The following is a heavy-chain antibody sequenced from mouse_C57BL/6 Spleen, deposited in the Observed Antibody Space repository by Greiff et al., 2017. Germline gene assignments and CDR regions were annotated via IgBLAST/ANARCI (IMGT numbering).Heavy chain of an antibody. Sequence: VKLVESGAELARPGASVKMSCKASGYTFTSYTMHWVKQRPGQGLEWIGYINPSSGYTKYNQKFKDKATLTADKSSSTAYMQLSSLTSEDSAVYYCARFDGNYVFAYWGQGTLVTVSA. CDR3: ARFDGNYVFAY. D-gene: IGHD2-1*01. V-gene: IGHV1-4*01. CDR1: GYTFTSYT. J-gene: IGHJ3*01. CDR2: INPSSGYT.